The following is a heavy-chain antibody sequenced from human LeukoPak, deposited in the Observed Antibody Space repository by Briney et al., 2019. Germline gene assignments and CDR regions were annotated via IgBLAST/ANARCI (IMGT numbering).Heavy chain of an antibody. CDR1: GSTFSSYA. CDR3: AKTADYGNYLLCY. V-gene: IGHV3-23*01. CDR2: ISGSGGST. J-gene: IGHJ4*02. Sequence: QSGGSLRLSCAASGSTFSSYAMSWVRQAPGKGLEWVSGISGSGGSTYYADSVKGRFTISRDNSKNTLYLQMNSLRAEDTAVYYCAKTADYGNYLLCYWGQGTLVTVSS. D-gene: IGHD4-11*01.